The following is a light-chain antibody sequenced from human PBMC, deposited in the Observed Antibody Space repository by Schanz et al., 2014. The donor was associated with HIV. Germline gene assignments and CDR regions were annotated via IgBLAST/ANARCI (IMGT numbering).Light chain of an antibody. CDR3: GTWHSNLIGWL. CDR1: AFNIGQNY. V-gene: IGLV1-51*01. Sequence: QSVLTQPPSVSAAPGQRVTISCSGSAFNIGQNYVSWFQQFPGTAPKLLIYVTHQRPSEIPDRFSGSKTGTSATLAITGLQTGDEADYYCGTWHSNLIGWLFGGGTQLTVL. J-gene: IGLJ3*02. CDR2: VTH.